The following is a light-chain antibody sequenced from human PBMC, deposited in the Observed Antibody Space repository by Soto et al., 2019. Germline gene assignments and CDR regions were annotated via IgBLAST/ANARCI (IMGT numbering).Light chain of an antibody. J-gene: IGLJ2*01. CDR1: RLGNKY. CDR2: QDT. CDR3: QAWDGSTVV. V-gene: IGLV3-1*01. Sequence: SCELSQPPSLSVSPGQTASIPCSGDRLGNKYVCWYQQKPGQSPVLVIYQDTKRPSGIPERFSGSNSGNTATLTISGTQAMDEADYYCQAWDGSTVVFGGGTKLTVL.